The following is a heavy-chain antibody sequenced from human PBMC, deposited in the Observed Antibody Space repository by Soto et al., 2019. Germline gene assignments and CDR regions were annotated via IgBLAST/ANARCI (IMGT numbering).Heavy chain of an antibody. CDR2: IYLNDDK. J-gene: IGHJ6*02. CDR3: SHRPSSGSGSDSPV. D-gene: IGHD3-10*01. V-gene: IGHV2-5*01. Sequence: QITLKESGPTLVKPTQTLTLTCTFSGLSLSTSGVGVGWIRQPPGKALEWLALIYLNDDKRYSPSLKSRLTITKDTYKIQLVLTMTNMDTVDPATYYWSHRPSSGSGSDSPVWSQGTTVTVSS. CDR1: GLSLSTSGVG.